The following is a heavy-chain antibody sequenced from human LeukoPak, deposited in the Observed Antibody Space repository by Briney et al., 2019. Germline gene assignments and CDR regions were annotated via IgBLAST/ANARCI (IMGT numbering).Heavy chain of an antibody. D-gene: IGHD6-19*01. Sequence: PGGSLRLSCAASGFTFSSYEMNWVRQAPGKGLEWVSYISSSGSPIYYADSVKGRFTISRDNAKNSLYLQMNSLRAEDTAVYYCASSNYSSGWYSGYYYGMDVWGQGTTVTVSS. J-gene: IGHJ6*02. CDR3: ASSNYSSGWYSGYYYGMDV. CDR2: ISSSGSPI. CDR1: GFTFSSYE. V-gene: IGHV3-48*03.